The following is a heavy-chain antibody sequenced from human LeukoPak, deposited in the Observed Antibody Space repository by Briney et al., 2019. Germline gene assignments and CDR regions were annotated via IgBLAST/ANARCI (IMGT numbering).Heavy chain of an antibody. Sequence: SVKVSCKASGGTFSSYAISWVRQAPGQGLEWMGGIIPIFGTANYAQKFQGRVTITADESTSTAYMELSSLRSEDTAVYYCARAPTYPNWFDPWGQGTLVTVSS. CDR1: GGTFSSYA. CDR3: ARAPTYPNWFDP. V-gene: IGHV1-69*13. J-gene: IGHJ5*02. CDR2: IIPIFGTA.